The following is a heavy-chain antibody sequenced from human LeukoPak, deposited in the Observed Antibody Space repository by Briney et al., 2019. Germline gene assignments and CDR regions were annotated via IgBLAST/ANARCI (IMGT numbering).Heavy chain of an antibody. CDR2: IKQDGSEK. CDR1: GFTFSSYW. Sequence: GGSLRLSCAASGFTFSSYWMSWVRQAPGKGLEWVANIKQDGSEKYYVDSVKGRFTISRDNAKNSLYLQMNSLRAEDTAVYYCARESLGSSGYYRDYWGQGTLVTVSS. CDR3: ARESLGSSGYYRDY. D-gene: IGHD3-22*01. V-gene: IGHV3-7*01. J-gene: IGHJ4*02.